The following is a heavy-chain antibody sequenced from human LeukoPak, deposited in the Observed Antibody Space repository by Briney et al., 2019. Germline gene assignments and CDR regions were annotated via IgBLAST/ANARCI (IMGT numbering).Heavy chain of an antibody. CDR1: GFTFTDYW. V-gene: IGHV3-7*01. J-gene: IGHJ3*02. D-gene: IGHD7-27*01. Sequence: GGSLRLSCAASGFTFTDYWTSWVRQAPGKGLEWVANIKQDGSEKYYVDSVRGRFTISRDNAKNSLYLQMNSLRAEDTAVYYCARRAFNWGSAFDIWGQGTMVTVSS. CDR3: ARRAFNWGSAFDI. CDR2: IKQDGSEK.